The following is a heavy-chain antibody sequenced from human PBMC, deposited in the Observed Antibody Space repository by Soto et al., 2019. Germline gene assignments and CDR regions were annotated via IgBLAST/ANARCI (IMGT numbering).Heavy chain of an antibody. Sequence: QVQLQESGPGLVKPSGTLSLTCDVSGDSISSSKWWTWVRQPPGKGLEWIGDMFHSGDTNYNPSLKSRVFISVDKSQNQFSLKLSSVTAADTAVYYCAYSTGWYRHDVWGQGTLVTVSS. V-gene: IGHV4-4*02. CDR2: MFHSGDT. CDR3: AYSTGWYRHDV. CDR1: GDSISSSKW. J-gene: IGHJ3*01. D-gene: IGHD6-19*01.